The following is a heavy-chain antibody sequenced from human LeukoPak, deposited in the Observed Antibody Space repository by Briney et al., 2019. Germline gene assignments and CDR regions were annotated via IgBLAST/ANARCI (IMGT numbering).Heavy chain of an antibody. CDR2: TYYRSKWYN. V-gene: IGHV6-1*01. CDR1: GDSVSSNSAA. Sequence: SQTLSLTCAISGDSVSSNSAAWNWIRQSPSRGLEWLGRTYYRSKWYNDYAVSVKSRITINPDTSKNQFSLQLNSVTPEDTAVYYCARDFAASGWYGRYYYYYGMDVWGQGTTVTVSS. CDR3: ARDFAASGWYGRYYYYYGMDV. D-gene: IGHD6-19*01. J-gene: IGHJ6*02.